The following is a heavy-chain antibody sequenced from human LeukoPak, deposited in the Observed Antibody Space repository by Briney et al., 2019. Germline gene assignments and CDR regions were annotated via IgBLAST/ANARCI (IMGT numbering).Heavy chain of an antibody. V-gene: IGHV3-21*01. CDR1: GFTFSIFG. D-gene: IGHD1-14*01. Sequence: GGSLRLSCAASGFTFSIFGMNWVRQAPGEGLEWVSSISSGTSYIYYADSVKGRFTISRDNAKNSLYLQMNSLRAEDTAVYYCAREIDISPEGFDYWGQGTLVTVSS. CDR2: ISSGTSYI. J-gene: IGHJ4*02. CDR3: AREIDISPEGFDY.